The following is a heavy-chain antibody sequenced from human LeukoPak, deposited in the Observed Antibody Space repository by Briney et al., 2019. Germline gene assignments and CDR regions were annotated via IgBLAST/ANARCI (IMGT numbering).Heavy chain of an antibody. CDR1: GFTFSRHA. Sequence: GGSLRLSCAVSGFTFSRHAMGWVRQAPGKGLEWVSSITMSGGSTYYADSVKGRFTISRDNSKNTLYLQMNSLRAEDTAVYYCARGIFNPDSWGQGTLVTVSS. V-gene: IGHV3-23*01. J-gene: IGHJ4*02. CDR3: ARGIFNPDS. CDR2: ITMSGGST. D-gene: IGHD3-9*01.